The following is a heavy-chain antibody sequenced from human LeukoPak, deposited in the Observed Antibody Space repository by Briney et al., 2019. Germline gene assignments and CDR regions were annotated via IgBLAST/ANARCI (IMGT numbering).Heavy chain of an antibody. CDR2: IYHSGST. J-gene: IGHJ4*02. D-gene: IGHD1-26*01. CDR1: GYSISSGYY. Sequence: SETLSLTCVFSGYSISSGYYWGWIRQPPGKGLEWIGGIYHSGSTYYNPSLKSRVTISVDTSKNQFSLKVSSVTAADTAVYYCARHWRASTWFDYWGQGTLVTVSS. CDR3: ARHWRASTWFDY. V-gene: IGHV4-38-2*01.